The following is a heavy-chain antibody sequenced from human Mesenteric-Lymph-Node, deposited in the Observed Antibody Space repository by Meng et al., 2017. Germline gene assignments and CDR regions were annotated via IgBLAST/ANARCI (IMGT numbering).Heavy chain of an antibody. CDR1: GYTFTSYG. D-gene: IGHD3-10*01. CDR3: ARGPTSLWFPPYYYGMDV. Sequence: ASVKVSCKASGYTFTSYGISWVRQATGQGLEWMGWMNPNSGNTGYAQKFQGRVTITRNTSISTAYMELSSLRSEDTAVYYCARGPTSLWFPPYYYGMDVWGQGTTVTVSS. V-gene: IGHV1-8*03. J-gene: IGHJ6*02. CDR2: MNPNSGNT.